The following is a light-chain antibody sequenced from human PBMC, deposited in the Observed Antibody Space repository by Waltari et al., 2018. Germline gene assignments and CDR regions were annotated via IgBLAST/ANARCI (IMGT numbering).Light chain of an antibody. V-gene: IGKV4-1*01. CDR2: WAS. J-gene: IGKJ1*01. CDR1: QSVLYSSNNKNY. CDR3: QQYYNRWT. Sequence: DFVMTQSPDSLAVSLGERATITRTSSQSVLYSSNNKNYLAWYQQKPGQPPKLLICWASTRESGVHDRFSGSGSGTDFPLSSSSLQAEDVAVYYCQQYYNRWTFGQGTKVESK.